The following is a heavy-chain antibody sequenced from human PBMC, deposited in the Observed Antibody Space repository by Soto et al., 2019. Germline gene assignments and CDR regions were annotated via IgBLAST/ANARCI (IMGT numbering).Heavy chain of an antibody. CDR1: GYSISCVGYS. CDR2: IYHSGST. V-gene: IGHV4-30-2*01. CDR3: ARAFSGSYMEYCYGMDV. Sequence: SESLSLAYAVSGYSISCVGYSWGWILQPPGKGLEWIGYIYHSGSTYYTPSLKSRVTISVDRSKNQFSLKLSSVTAADTAVYYCARAFSGSYMEYCYGMDVWGQGTTVTVSS. J-gene: IGHJ6*02. D-gene: IGHD1-26*01.